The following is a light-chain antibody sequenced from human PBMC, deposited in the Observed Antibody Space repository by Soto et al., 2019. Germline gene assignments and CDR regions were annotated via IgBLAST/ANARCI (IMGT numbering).Light chain of an antibody. V-gene: IGKV1-5*03. CDR3: QQYNYNPWT. J-gene: IGKJ1*01. Sequence: DVQMTQSPSTLSASIGDRVTITCRASQNIINWLAWYQQKRGKAPKLLIYKASSLDSGVPYRFSGRGSGTEFTLTISSLQPDDFATYYCQQYNYNPWTFGQGTKV. CDR2: KAS. CDR1: QNIINW.